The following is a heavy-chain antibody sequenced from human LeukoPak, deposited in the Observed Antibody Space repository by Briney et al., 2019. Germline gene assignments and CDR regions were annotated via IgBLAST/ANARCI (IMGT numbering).Heavy chain of an antibody. CDR3: AREILRDGSYLIED. V-gene: IGHV3-74*01. Sequence: PGGSLRLSCAASGFTFSNFWMHWVRQAPGKGLVWVALIYGDGSFTRYADSVKGRFTISRDNSKNTLYLQMNSLRADDTAVYYCAREILRDGSYLIEDWGQGILVTVSS. CDR1: GFTFSNFW. D-gene: IGHD1-26*01. CDR2: IYGDGSFT. J-gene: IGHJ4*02.